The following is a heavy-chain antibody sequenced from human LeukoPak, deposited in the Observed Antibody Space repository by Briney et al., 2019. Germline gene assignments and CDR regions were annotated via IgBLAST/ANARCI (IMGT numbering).Heavy chain of an antibody. J-gene: IGHJ4*02. CDR3: TRDSPNEVMLWWSIDY. CDR1: GFTFSTYS. CDR2: ISSSSSYK. Sequence: GGSLRLSCAASGFTFSTYSMNWVRQAPGKGLEWVSSISSSSSYKYYADSVKGRFAISRDNAKNSLYLQMNNLKPEDTAVYYCTRDSPNEVMLWWSIDYWGQGTLVTVSS. V-gene: IGHV3-21*01. D-gene: IGHD2-21*01.